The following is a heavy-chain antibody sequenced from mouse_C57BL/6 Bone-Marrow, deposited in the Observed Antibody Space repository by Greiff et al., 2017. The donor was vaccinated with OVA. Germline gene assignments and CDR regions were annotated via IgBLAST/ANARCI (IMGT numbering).Heavy chain of an antibody. CDR1: GFTFSSYT. J-gene: IGHJ2*01. Sequence: EVKLMESGGGLVKPGGSLKLSCAASGFTFSSYTMSWVRQTPEKRLEWVATISGGGGNTYYPDSVKGRFTISRDNAKNTLYLQMSSLRSEDTALYYCARHGYGSVDYWGQGTTLTVSS. CDR2: ISGGGGNT. CDR3: ARHGYGSVDY. V-gene: IGHV5-9*01. D-gene: IGHD1-1*01.